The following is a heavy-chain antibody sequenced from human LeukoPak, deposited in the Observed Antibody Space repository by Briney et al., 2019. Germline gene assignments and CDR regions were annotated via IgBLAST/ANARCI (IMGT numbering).Heavy chain of an antibody. CDR2: IYHSGST. D-gene: IGHD3-10*01. CDR3: AREVLWFGDKKSHWFDP. Sequence: PSETLSLTCAVSGGSISSGGYSWSWIRQPPGKGLEWIGYIYHSGSTYYNPSLKSRVTISVDGSKNQFSPKLSSVTAADTAVYYCAREVLWFGDKKSHWFDPWGQGTLVTVSS. V-gene: IGHV4-30-2*01. J-gene: IGHJ5*02. CDR1: GGSISSGGYS.